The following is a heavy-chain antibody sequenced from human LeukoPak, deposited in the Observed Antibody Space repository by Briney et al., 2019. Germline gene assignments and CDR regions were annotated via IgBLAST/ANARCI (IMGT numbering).Heavy chain of an antibody. V-gene: IGHV3-11*01. J-gene: IGHJ5*02. Sequence: GGSLRLSCTASGFTFTDYSMTWIRQAPGEGLEWLSYISTSGDTVSYADSVKGRFTISRDNAKNTLYLQIASLRAEDTAIYFCARDRQFKLHDPWGQGILVTVSS. CDR3: ARDRQFKLHDP. D-gene: IGHD5-24*01. CDR1: GFTFTDYS. CDR2: ISTSGDTV.